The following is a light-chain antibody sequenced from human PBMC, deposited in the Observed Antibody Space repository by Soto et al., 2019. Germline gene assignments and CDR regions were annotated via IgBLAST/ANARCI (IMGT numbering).Light chain of an antibody. Sequence: EIGMTQSPATLSVSPGERATLSCRTSQSVSSNLAWYQQRPGQAPSLLIHGASTRATGIPARFSGSGSGTEFTLTISSLQSEDFAIYYCQQYNNWPYTFGQGTKVEIK. J-gene: IGKJ2*01. V-gene: IGKV3-15*01. CDR1: QSVSSN. CDR3: QQYNNWPYT. CDR2: GAS.